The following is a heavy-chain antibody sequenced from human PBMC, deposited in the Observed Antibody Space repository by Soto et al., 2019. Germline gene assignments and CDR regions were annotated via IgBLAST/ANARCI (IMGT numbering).Heavy chain of an antibody. V-gene: IGHV3-33*01. D-gene: IGHD3-9*01. J-gene: IGHJ6*04. CDR1: GFTFSSYG. CDR3: SRDGPCRYYDVLTPKYDAYGMDI. CDR2: IWYDGSNK. Sequence: QVQLVESGGGVVQPGGSLRLSCAASGFTFSSYGMRWVRQAPGKGLEWVAVIWYDGSNKYYADSVKGRFTISRDNYNNMVYLQLYSLRADDSAVYYCSRDGPCRYYDVLTPKYDAYGMDIWGAGTSDAVST.